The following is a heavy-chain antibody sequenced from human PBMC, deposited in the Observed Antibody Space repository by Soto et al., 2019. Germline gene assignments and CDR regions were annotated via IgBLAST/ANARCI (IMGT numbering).Heavy chain of an antibody. J-gene: IGHJ4*02. Sequence: SETLSLTCSVAGSSVCSYYWSCIRQPPGKGLEWIGQIYYSGSTKYNPSLESRVTMSVDTSKNQFFLRLSSVTAADTAVYYCATMYYNDSSAFLDYWVQGTLVTVSS. V-gene: IGHV4-59*08. D-gene: IGHD3-22*01. CDR2: IYYSGST. CDR3: ATMYYNDSSAFLDY. CDR1: GSSVCSYY.